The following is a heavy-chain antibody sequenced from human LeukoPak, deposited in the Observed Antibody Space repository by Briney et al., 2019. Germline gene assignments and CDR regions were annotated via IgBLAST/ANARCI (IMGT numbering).Heavy chain of an antibody. CDR1: GGSFSSGSYY. Sequence: SETLSLTCTVSGGSFSSGSYYWSWIRPPPGKGLEWIGYIYYSGSTNYNPSLKSRVTISVDTSKNQFSLKLSSVTAADTAVYYCAGSTVTTLGLEDWGQGTLVTVSS. CDR2: IYYSGST. J-gene: IGHJ4*02. CDR3: AGSTVTTLGLED. V-gene: IGHV4-61*01. D-gene: IGHD4-17*01.